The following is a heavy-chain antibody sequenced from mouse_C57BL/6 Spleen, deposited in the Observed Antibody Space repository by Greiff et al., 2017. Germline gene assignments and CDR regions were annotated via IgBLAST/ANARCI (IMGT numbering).Heavy chain of an antibody. Sequence: EVKVVESGAELVRPGASVKLSCTASGFNIKDYYMHWVKQRPEQGLEWIGRIDPGDGDTEYAPKFQGKATMTADTSSNTAYLQLSSLTSEDTAVYSCTKRGDYDDYAMDYWGQGTSVTVSS. V-gene: IGHV14-1*01. D-gene: IGHD2-4*01. J-gene: IGHJ4*01. CDR2: IDPGDGDT. CDR1: GFNIKDYY. CDR3: TKRGDYDDYAMDY.